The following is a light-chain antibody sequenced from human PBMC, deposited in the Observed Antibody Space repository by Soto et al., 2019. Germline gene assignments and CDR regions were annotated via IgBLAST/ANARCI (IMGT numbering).Light chain of an antibody. CDR2: GAS. Sequence: EMVMTQSPATHSVSPGEGATLSCRARQLVSSKLAWYQQKPCQAPSLLIYGASTRATGIPARFSGSGSGTDITLIISHLQSEDSAVYYCQQYNSRLWTFGPGTTVHIK. J-gene: IGKJ1*01. CDR3: QQYNSRLWT. CDR1: QLVSSK. V-gene: IGKV3-15*01.